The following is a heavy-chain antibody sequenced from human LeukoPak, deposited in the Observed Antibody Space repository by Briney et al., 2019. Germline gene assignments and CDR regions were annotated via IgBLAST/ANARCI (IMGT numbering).Heavy chain of an antibody. CDR1: GGTFSSHA. J-gene: IGHJ6*03. V-gene: IGHV1-69*01. D-gene: IGHD6-6*01. Sequence: SVKVSCKASGGTFSSHAISWVRQAPGQGLEWMGGIIPVFGTTNYAQKFQGRVTITADESTSTAYMELSSLRSEDTAVYYCAGDSWSIAARPTSYYYYMDVWGKGTTVTVSS. CDR3: AGDSWSIAARPTSYYYYMDV. CDR2: IIPVFGTT.